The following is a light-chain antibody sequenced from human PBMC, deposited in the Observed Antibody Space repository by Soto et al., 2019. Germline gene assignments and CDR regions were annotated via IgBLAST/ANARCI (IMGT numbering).Light chain of an antibody. J-gene: IGKJ1*01. CDR3: EQYRRYPWT. CDR1: QNIGLS. V-gene: IGKV1-5*01. Sequence: DIQVTQSPSTLSASVGDRVTLTCRASQNIGLSLAWFQQKPGKAPKLLIYGASSLESGVPSRFSGSGSGTEFTLTISSLQPDDFATYYCEQYRRYPWTFGQGTKVEIK. CDR2: GAS.